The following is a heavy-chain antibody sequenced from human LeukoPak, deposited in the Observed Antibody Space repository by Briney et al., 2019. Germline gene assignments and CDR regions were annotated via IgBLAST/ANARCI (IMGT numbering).Heavy chain of an antibody. CDR1: GGSFSGYY. CDR3: ARGQYDYVWGSYRFLGHFDY. CDR2: INHSGST. Sequence: SETLSLTCAVYGGSFSGYYWSWIRQPPGKGLEWIGEINHSGSTNYNPSLKSRVTISVDTSKNQFSLKLSSVTAADTAVYYCARGQYDYVWGSYRFLGHFDYWGRGTLVTVSS. V-gene: IGHV4-34*01. D-gene: IGHD3-16*02. J-gene: IGHJ4*02.